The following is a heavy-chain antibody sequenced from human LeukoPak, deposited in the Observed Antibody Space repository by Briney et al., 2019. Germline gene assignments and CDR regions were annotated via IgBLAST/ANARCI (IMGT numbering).Heavy chain of an antibody. Sequence: GGSLRLSCAASGFTFDDYTMHWVRQAPGKGLEWVSGITWNGDTIGYADSVKGRFTISRDNAKNSLYLQMNSLRAEDTALYYCAREGMTTGKNPDYWGQGTLVTVSS. J-gene: IGHJ4*02. CDR3: AREGMTTGKNPDY. V-gene: IGHV3-9*01. D-gene: IGHD4-11*01. CDR2: ITWNGDTI. CDR1: GFTFDDYT.